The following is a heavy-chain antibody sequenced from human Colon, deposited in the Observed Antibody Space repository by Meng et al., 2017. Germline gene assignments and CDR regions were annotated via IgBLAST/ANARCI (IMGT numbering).Heavy chain of an antibody. Sequence: GGSLRLSCAASGFIFSAYSMNWVRQAPGKGLEWVASINLDGSGVYYVESVKGRFTISRDNAKNSLSLQMNSLRAEDTALYYCATELRQTIRGWGYWGQGTLVTVSS. CDR1: GFIFSAYS. D-gene: IGHD5-24*01. V-gene: IGHV3-7*01. J-gene: IGHJ4*02. CDR3: ATELRQTIRGWGY. CDR2: INLDGSGV.